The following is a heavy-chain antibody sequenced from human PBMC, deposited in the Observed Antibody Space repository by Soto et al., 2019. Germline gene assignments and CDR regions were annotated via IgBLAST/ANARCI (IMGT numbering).Heavy chain of an antibody. Sequence: QITLKESGPTLVQPTQTLTLTCTLSGFSLSTSGVGVGWIRQPPGKALEWLALIYWDDDRRYSPSLRNRLAITKDTSKNQFVLTVINMDPMDTATYYCVHRLGTSCRNSCDYWGQGILVTVAS. V-gene: IGHV2-5*02. CDR1: GFSLSTSGVG. CDR2: IYWDDDR. CDR3: VHRLGTSCRNSCDY. J-gene: IGHJ4*02. D-gene: IGHD2-2*01.